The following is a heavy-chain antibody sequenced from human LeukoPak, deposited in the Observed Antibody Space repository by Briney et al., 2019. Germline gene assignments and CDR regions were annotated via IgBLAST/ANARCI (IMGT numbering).Heavy chain of an antibody. CDR2: ISGSGVYA. J-gene: IGHJ4*02. CDR3: AKGTYYYDSSGYSVDY. V-gene: IGHV3-23*01. Sequence: GGSLRLSCAASGFTFSSYAMHWVRQAPGKGPEWVSAISGSGVYAHYADSVRGRFTISRDNSKNTLYLQMNSLRAEDTAVYYCAKGTYYYDSSGYSVDYWGQGTLATVSS. D-gene: IGHD3-22*01. CDR1: GFTFSSYA.